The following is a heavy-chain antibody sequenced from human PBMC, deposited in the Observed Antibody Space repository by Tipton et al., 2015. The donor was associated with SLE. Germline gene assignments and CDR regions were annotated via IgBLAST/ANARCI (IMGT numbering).Heavy chain of an antibody. D-gene: IGHD2-15*01. Sequence: TLSLTCAVSGYSISSGYYWGWIRQPPGKGLEWIGSIYHSGSTNYNPSLKSRVTISVDTSKNQFSLKLSSVTAADTAVYYCARLVGSGGMDADQGDYWGQGSLVTVSS. J-gene: IGHJ4*02. CDR1: GYSISSGYY. CDR3: ARLVGSGGMDADQGDY. CDR2: IYHSGST. V-gene: IGHV4-38-2*01.